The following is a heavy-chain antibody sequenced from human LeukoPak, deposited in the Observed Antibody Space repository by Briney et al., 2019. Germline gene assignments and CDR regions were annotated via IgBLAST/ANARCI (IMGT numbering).Heavy chain of an antibody. D-gene: IGHD3-10*01. CDR3: ARGPTSLLTADYYYMDV. J-gene: IGHJ6*03. CDR1: GGSISSGGYY. CDR2: IYHSGST. Sequence: SQTQSLTCTVSGGSISSGGYYWSWIRQPPGKGLEWIGYIYHSGSTYCNPSLKSRVTISVDRSKNQFSLKLSSVTAADTSVYYCARGPTSLLTADYYYMDVWGKGTTVTVSS. V-gene: IGHV4-30-2*01.